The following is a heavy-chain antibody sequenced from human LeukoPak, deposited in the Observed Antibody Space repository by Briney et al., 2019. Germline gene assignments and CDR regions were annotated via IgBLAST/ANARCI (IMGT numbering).Heavy chain of an antibody. Sequence: ASVKVSCKASGYSFTSYGINWVRQAPGQGLEWMGWISGYNGSTKYAQDFQGRVTMTTDTSTSTAYMELRSLRSDDTAVYYCARELGGAGSYFFPYYAMDVWGQGTTVTASS. J-gene: IGHJ6*02. CDR3: ARELGGAGSYFFPYYAMDV. CDR2: ISGYNGST. CDR1: GYSFTSYG. V-gene: IGHV1-18*01. D-gene: IGHD3-10*01.